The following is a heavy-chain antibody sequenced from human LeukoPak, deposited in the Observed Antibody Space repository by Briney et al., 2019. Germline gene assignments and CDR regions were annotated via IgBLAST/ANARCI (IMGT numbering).Heavy chain of an antibody. J-gene: IGHJ6*02. V-gene: IGHV4-59*01. CDR1: GGSFSSYY. Sequence: SETLSLTCAVYGGSFSSYYWSWIRQPPGKGLEWIGYIYYSGSTNYNPSLKSRVTISVDTSKYQFSLKLSSVTAADTAVYYCARDSGSGYSSGWYRTYGMDVWGQGTTVTVSS. CDR2: IYYSGST. D-gene: IGHD6-19*01. CDR3: ARDSGSGYSSGWYRTYGMDV.